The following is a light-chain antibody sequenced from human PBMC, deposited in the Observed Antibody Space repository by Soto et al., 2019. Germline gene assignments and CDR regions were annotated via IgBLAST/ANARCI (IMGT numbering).Light chain of an antibody. V-gene: IGKV1-9*01. CDR3: QQLNSYPLT. J-gene: IGKJ4*01. CDR2: PAS. Sequence: DIQLTQSPSFLSASVGDRVTITCRASQGISSYLAWYQQKPGKAPKLLIYPASTLQSGVPSRFSGSGSGTEFTLTISRLQPEDFATYYCQQLNSYPLTFGGGTKVEIK. CDR1: QGISSY.